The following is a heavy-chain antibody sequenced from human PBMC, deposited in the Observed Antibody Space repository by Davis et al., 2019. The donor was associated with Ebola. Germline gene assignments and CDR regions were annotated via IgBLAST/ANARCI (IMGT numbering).Heavy chain of an antibody. J-gene: IGHJ4*02. CDR1: GFIFSDYA. CDR3: TRGDYYGSGSYYPGGDY. CDR2: IRSKAYGGTT. V-gene: IGHV3-49*04. D-gene: IGHD3-10*01. Sequence: PGGSLRLSCAASGFIFSDYAMSWVRQAPGKGLEWVGFIRSKAYGGTTEYAASVKGRFTISRDDFKSIAYLQMNSLKTEDTAVYYCTRGDYYGSGSYYPGGDYWGQGTLVTVSS.